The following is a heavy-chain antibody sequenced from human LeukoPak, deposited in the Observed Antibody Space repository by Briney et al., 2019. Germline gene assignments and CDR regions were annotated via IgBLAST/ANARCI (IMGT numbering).Heavy chain of an antibody. CDR2: IYHSGST. D-gene: IGHD6-19*01. CDR1: GYSISSGYY. CDR3: ASDSSGWYLGVPFDY. Sequence: PSESLSLTCAASGYSISSGYYWGWIRPPPGKGLEWVGSIYHSGSTYYNPSLKRRVTISVDTSKHQFSLELSSVTAADTAVYYCASDSSGWYLGVPFDYWGQGTLVTVSS. V-gene: IGHV4-38-2*01. J-gene: IGHJ4*02.